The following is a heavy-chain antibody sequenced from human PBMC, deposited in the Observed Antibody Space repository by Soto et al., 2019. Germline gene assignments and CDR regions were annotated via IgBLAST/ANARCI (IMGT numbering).Heavy chain of an antibody. CDR2: ISSSSSTI. CDR3: ARDITVRSSWTRYFQH. D-gene: IGHD6-13*01. Sequence: GGSLRLSCAASGFTFSSYSMNWVRQAPGKGLEWVSYISSSSSTIYYADSVKGRFTISRDNAKNSLYLQMNSLRAEDTAVYYCARDITVRSSWTRYFQHWGQGTLVTVSS. V-gene: IGHV3-48*01. J-gene: IGHJ1*01. CDR1: GFTFSSYS.